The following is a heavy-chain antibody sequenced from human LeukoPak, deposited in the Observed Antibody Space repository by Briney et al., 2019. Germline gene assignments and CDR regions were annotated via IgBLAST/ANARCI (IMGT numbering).Heavy chain of an antibody. Sequence: SETLSLTCTVSGGSISSNYWSWIRQPPGTGPVRIGYIYYSGSTNYNPSLKSRVARSVDTSKNQFPLKLSSVTAADTAVYYCARGLFDFWSGYYFPNWFDPWGQGTLVTVSS. J-gene: IGHJ5*02. CDR1: GGSISSNY. V-gene: IGHV4-59*01. D-gene: IGHD3-3*01. CDR3: ARGLFDFWSGYYFPNWFDP. CDR2: IYYSGST.